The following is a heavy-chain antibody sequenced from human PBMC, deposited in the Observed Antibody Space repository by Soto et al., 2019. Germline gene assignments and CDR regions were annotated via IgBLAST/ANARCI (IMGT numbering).Heavy chain of an antibody. V-gene: IGHV3-74*01. CDR3: ARENYDFCSGYYLDY. J-gene: IGHJ4*02. CDR2: IKSDGTVT. Sequence: EVQLVESGGGLVQPGGSLRLSCVVSGITFSTYRMHWVRQAPGKGMVWVSHIKSDGTVTHYTDSVRGRFIISSDNAKNPLFLQMNSLRAEDTAVYYCARENYDFCSGYYLDYWGQGTLVTVSS. CDR1: GITFSTYR. D-gene: IGHD3-3*01.